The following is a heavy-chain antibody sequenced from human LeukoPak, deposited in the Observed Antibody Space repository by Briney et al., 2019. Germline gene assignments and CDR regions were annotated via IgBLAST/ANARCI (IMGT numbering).Heavy chain of an antibody. V-gene: IGHV5-51*01. CDR2: IYPRDSDT. CDR1: GYTFTHQW. J-gene: IGHJ4*02. D-gene: IGHD3-10*01. CDR3: ARHSDVIGAI. Sequence: GESLKISCKASGYTFTHQWIGWVRQKSGSGLEWMGIIYPRDSDTRYSPSFQGHVSIPADTSINTAYLEWSRLEASDTAIYYCARHSDVIGAIWGQGTLVTVSS.